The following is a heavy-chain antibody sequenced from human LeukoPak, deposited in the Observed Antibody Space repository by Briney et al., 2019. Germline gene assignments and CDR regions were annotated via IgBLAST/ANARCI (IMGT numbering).Heavy chain of an antibody. CDR1: GGSISTNY. CDR3: ARVCGGDCYDAFDI. CDR2: IYNSGST. V-gene: IGHV4-59*01. D-gene: IGHD2-21*01. Sequence: SETLSLTCTVSGGSISTNYWSWIRKPPGKGLEWIGHIYNSGSTDYSPSLKSRVTISVDTSKNQFSLKLSSVTAADTAVYYCARVCGGDCYDAFDIWGQGTMVTVSS. J-gene: IGHJ3*02.